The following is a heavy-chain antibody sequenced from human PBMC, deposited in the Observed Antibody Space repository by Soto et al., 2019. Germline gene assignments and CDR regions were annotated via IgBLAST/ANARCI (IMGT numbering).Heavy chain of an antibody. V-gene: IGHV4-39*01. CDR2: AYYSGST. CDR3: ERQVRSGWYGGFDY. CDR1: ACFISSIRYF. Sequence: LETLSLTCSVSACFISSIRYFWGRVRLPPGNGLEWIGSAYYSGSTYSNPSLKSRVTISVDTSKNHFSLMRSSVTAADTAVYYCERQVRSGWYGGFDYWGQGTLVTVSS. D-gene: IGHD6-19*01. J-gene: IGHJ4*02.